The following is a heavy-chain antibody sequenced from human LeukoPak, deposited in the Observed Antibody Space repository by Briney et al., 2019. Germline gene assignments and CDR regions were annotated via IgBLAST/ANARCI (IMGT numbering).Heavy chain of an antibody. CDR3: ARGKAARPRVYYGMDV. D-gene: IGHD6-6*01. Sequence: SETLSLTCTVSGGSISSYYWSWIRQPPGKGLEWIGYIYYSGSTNYNPSLKSRVTISVDTSKNQSSLEPSSVTAADTAVYYCARGKAARPRVYYGMDVWGQGTTVTVSS. CDR1: GGSISSYY. CDR2: IYYSGST. V-gene: IGHV4-59*01. J-gene: IGHJ6*02.